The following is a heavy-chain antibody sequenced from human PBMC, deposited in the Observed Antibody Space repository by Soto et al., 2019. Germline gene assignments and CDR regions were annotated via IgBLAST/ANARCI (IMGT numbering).Heavy chain of an antibody. J-gene: IGHJ4*02. Sequence: QLQLQESGPGLVKPSETLSLTCTVSGGSISSSSYYWGWIRQPPGKGLEWIGSIYYSGSTYYNPSLKSRVTISVDTSKNQFSLKLSSVTAADTAVYYCASGDTAMVTPPEYYCDYWGQGTLVTVSS. CDR2: IYYSGST. V-gene: IGHV4-39*01. CDR3: ASGDTAMVTPPEYYCDY. CDR1: GGSISSSSYY. D-gene: IGHD5-18*01.